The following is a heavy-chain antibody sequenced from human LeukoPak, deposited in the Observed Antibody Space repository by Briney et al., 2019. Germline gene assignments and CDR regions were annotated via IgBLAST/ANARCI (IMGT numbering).Heavy chain of an antibody. Sequence: SETLSLTCAVYGGSFSGYYWSWIRQPPGKGLEWIGEINHSGSTNYNPSLKGRVTISVDTSKNQFSLKLSSVTAADTAVYYCARALPPRIAAAVWGQGTLVTVSS. J-gene: IGHJ4*02. D-gene: IGHD6-13*01. V-gene: IGHV4-34*01. CDR2: INHSGST. CDR3: ARALPPRIAAAV. CDR1: GGSFSGYY.